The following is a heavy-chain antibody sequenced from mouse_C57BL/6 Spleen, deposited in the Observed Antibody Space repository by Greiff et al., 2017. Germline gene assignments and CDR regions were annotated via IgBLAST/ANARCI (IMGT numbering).Heavy chain of an antibody. CDR1: GYTFTSYW. V-gene: IGHV1-64*01. J-gene: IGHJ1*03. CDR3: ARAYYYGSPWYCDV. D-gene: IGHD1-1*01. CDR2: IHPNSGST. Sequence: VQLQQSGAELVKPGASVKLSCKASGYTFTSYWMHWVKQRPGQGLEWIGMIHPNSGSTNYNEKFKSKATLTVDKSSSTAYMQLSSLTSEDSAVYYCARAYYYGSPWYCDVWGTETTDTVSS.